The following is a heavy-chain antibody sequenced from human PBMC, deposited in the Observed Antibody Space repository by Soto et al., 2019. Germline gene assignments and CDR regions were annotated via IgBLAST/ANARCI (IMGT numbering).Heavy chain of an antibody. J-gene: IGHJ4*02. CDR1: GFTFSSYG. V-gene: IGHV3-30*18. CDR2: ISYDGSNK. D-gene: IGHD4-17*01. Sequence: PGGSLRLSCAASGFTFSSYGMHWVRQAPGKGLEWVAVISYDGSNKYYADSVKGRFTISRDNSKNTLYLQMNSLRAEDTAVYYCAKDNPVTSDYWGQGTLVTVSS. CDR3: AKDNPVTSDY.